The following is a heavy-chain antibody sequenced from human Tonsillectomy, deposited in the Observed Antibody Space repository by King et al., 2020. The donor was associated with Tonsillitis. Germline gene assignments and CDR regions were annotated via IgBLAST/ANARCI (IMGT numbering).Heavy chain of an antibody. CDR3: ARERGVRIKGDLPSQLAP. J-gene: IGHJ5*02. Sequence: HVQLVESGAEVKKPGASVRVSCQASGYTFTSYYMHWVRQAPGQGLEWMGVINPSGGNTTYTQTFQGRVTMTRDTPTRTVSMELSSLRSEDTAVYYCARERGVRIKGDLPSQLAPWGKGTLVTVSS. CDR1: GYTFTSYY. V-gene: IGHV1-46*01. D-gene: IGHD3-10*02. CDR2: INPSGGNT.